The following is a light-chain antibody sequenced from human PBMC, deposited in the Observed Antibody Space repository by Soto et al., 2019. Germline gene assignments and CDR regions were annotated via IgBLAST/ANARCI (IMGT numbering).Light chain of an antibody. CDR2: EVS. V-gene: IGLV2-23*02. Sequence: QSVLTQPASVSGSPGQSITISCTGTSSDVGSYNLVSWYQQHPGKAPKLMFYEVSKRPSGVSNRFSGSKSGNTASLTISGLQAEDEADYYCCSYAAEDFGTGTKVTVL. CDR1: SSDVGSYNL. J-gene: IGLJ1*01. CDR3: CSYAAED.